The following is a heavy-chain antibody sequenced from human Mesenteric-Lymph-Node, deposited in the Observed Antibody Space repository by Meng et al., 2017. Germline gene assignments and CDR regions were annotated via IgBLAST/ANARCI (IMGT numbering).Heavy chain of an antibody. CDR2: IYYSGST. D-gene: IGHD3-22*01. CDR3: ARGPRGYDSSGTLKY. V-gene: IGHV4-59*12. Sequence: GSLRLSCTVSGGSISSYYWSWIRPPPGKGLEWIGYIYYSGSTNYNPSLKSRVTMSVDTSKNQFSLKLSSVTAADTAVYYCARGPRGYDSSGTLKYWGQGTLVTVSS. J-gene: IGHJ4*02. CDR1: GGSISSYY.